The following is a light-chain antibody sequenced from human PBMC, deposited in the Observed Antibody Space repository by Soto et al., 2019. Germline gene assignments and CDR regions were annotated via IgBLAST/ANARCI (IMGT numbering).Light chain of an antibody. CDR3: NSYTSSITLV. V-gene: IGLV2-14*03. CDR1: SSDVGGYDY. J-gene: IGLJ7*01. CDR2: DVS. Sequence: QSVLTQPASVSGSPGQSITLSCTGTSSDVGGYDYVSWYQHHPGKAPKLMIYDVSNRPLGVSNRFSGSKSGNTASLTISGLQAEDEADYYCNSYTSSITLVFGGGTQLTVL.